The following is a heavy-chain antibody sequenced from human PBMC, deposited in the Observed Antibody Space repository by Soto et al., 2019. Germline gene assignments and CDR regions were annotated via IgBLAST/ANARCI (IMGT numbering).Heavy chain of an antibody. CDR3: ARVGYCSGGSCPKTWTVPWFDP. D-gene: IGHD2-15*01. V-gene: IGHV4-31*03. CDR1: GGSISSGGYY. Sequence: PSETLSLTCTVSGGSISSGGYYWSWIRQHPGKGLEWIGYIYYSGSTYYNPSLKSRVTISVDTSKNQFSLKLSSVTAADTAVYYCARVGYCSGGSCPKTWTVPWFDPWGQGTLVTVSS. CDR2: IYYSGST. J-gene: IGHJ5*02.